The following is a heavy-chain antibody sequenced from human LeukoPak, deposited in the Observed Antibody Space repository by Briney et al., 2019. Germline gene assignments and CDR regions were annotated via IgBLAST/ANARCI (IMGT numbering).Heavy chain of an antibody. V-gene: IGHV3-21*04. CDR2: ISSSSSYI. CDR3: ASDVYSYGYYFDY. Sequence: PGGSLRLSCAASGFTFSSYSMNWVRQAPGKGLEWVSSISSSSSYIYYADSVKGRFTISRDNAKNSLYLQMNSLRAEDTAVYYCASDVYSYGYYFDYWGQGTLVTVSS. CDR1: GFTFSSYS. J-gene: IGHJ4*02. D-gene: IGHD5-18*01.